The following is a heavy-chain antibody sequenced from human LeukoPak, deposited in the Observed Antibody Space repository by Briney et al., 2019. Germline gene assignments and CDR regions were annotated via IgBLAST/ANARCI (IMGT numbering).Heavy chain of an antibody. CDR1: GFIFSIYS. J-gene: IGHJ4*02. Sequence: GGSLRLSCEASGFIFSIYSINWVRQAPGKGLEWVSTIGINSGLTYHADSVRGRFTISRDDAKNSLYLQINSLRDEDTAVYYCARDREYSGHDPWSGFDSWGQGTLVTVSS. D-gene: IGHD5-12*01. CDR2: IGINSGLT. CDR3: ARDREYSGHDPWSGFDS. V-gene: IGHV3-21*01.